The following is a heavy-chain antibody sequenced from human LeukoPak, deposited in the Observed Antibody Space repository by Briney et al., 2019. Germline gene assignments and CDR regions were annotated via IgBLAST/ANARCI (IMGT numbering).Heavy chain of an antibody. D-gene: IGHD3-3*01. J-gene: IGHJ5*02. CDR2: IYYSGST. CDR1: SGSVSSSGFY. CDR3: ARVARTPRGFGVVPNWFDP. V-gene: IGHV4-61*08. Sequence: SETLSLTCTVSSGSVSSSGFYWGWIRQPPGKGLEWIGYIYYSGSTNYNPSLKSRVTISVDTSKNQFSLKLSSVTAADTAVYYCARVARTPRGFGVVPNWFDPWGQGTLVTVSS.